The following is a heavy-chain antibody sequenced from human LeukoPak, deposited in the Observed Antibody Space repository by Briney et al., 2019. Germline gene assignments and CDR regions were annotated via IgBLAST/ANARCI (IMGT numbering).Heavy chain of an antibody. D-gene: IGHD2-2*01. V-gene: IGHV1-69*13. Sequence: SVKVSCKASGGTFSSYAISWVRQAPGQGLEWMGGIIPIFGTANYTEKFQGRVTITADGSTSTAYIEPTSLRSEDTAVYYCARDLGYCSSTSCYAYFDYWGQGTLVTVSS. CDR1: GGTFSSYA. CDR3: ARDLGYCSSTSCYAYFDY. CDR2: IIPIFGTA. J-gene: IGHJ4*02.